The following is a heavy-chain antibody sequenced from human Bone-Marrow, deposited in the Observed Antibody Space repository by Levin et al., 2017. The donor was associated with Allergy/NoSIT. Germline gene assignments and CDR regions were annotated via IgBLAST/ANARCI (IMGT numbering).Heavy chain of an antibody. D-gene: IGHD1-20*01. CDR3: ARDPGMAGTTGYFDY. J-gene: IGHJ4*02. CDR2: IIPIFGTA. Sequence: KISCKASGGTFSSYAISWVRQAPGQGLEWMGGIIPIFGTANYAQKFQGRVTITADESTSTAYMELSSLRSEDTAVYYCARDPGMAGTTGYFDYWGQGTLVTVSS. CDR1: GGTFSSYA. V-gene: IGHV1-69*01.